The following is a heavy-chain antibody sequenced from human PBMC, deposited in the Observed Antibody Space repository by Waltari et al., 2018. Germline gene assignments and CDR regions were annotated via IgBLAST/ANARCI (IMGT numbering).Heavy chain of an antibody. J-gene: IGHJ3*02. Sequence: EVRLVESGGGLVRPGESLRLSCAASGFPFRYYTVNWVRQAPGKGPEWISFITSDGTHTTYADSMRGRLTISRDNAKNSLFLQINSLRADDTAVYYCARDRRPTMILGSGAFDIWGQGTVVNVSS. CDR1: GFPFRYYT. CDR3: ARDRRPTMILGSGAFDI. V-gene: IGHV3-21*01. D-gene: IGHD3-22*01. CDR2: ITSDGTHT.